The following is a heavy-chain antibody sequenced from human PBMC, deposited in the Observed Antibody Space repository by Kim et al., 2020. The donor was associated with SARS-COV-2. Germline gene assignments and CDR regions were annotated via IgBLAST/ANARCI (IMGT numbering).Heavy chain of an antibody. V-gene: IGHV4-4*02. Sequence: LKSRVTISVDKSKNQFALKLSSVTAADTAVYYCARRVRITMFGVVTYVEYWGQGTLVTVSS. CDR3: ARRVRITMFGVVTYVEY. D-gene: IGHD3-3*01. J-gene: IGHJ4*02.